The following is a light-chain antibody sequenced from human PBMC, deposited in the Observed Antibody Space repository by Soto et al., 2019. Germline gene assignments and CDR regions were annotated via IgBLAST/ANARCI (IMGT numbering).Light chain of an antibody. Sequence: DIQMTQSPSALSAYVGDRVTITCRASQTISSWLAWYQQKPGKAPKLLFFAAFMFQSGVPSMFSGSRSGPDFTLTISSLQPEDFATYYCQQIYSSPPTFGQGTKVDIK. CDR1: QTISSW. CDR2: AAF. V-gene: IGKV1-39*01. CDR3: QQIYSSPPT. J-gene: IGKJ1*01.